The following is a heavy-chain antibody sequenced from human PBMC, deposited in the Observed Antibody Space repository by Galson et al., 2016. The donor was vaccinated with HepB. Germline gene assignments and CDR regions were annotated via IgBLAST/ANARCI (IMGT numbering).Heavy chain of an antibody. J-gene: IGHJ3*02. V-gene: IGHV3-33*01. CDR2: IWYDGSFQ. D-gene: IGHD2-15*01. Sequence: SLRLSCAASGFTFSSYGMHWVRQAPGKGLEWVAVIWYDGSFQFYEDSVKGRFTISRDNSKNMLYLQMNSLRAEDTAVYYCARDRNYGSGSTWYDVLDIWGQGTMVTVSS. CDR3: ARDRNYGSGSTWYDVLDI. CDR1: GFTFSSYG.